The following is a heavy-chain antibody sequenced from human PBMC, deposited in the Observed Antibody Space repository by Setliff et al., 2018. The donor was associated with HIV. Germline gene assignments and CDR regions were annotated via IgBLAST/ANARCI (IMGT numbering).Heavy chain of an antibody. V-gene: IGHV4-4*08. D-gene: IGHD4-4*01. CDR1: GDSIITYY. Sequence: PSETLSLTCTVSGDSIITYYWTWITQPPGKGLKWIGYIHHSGSSDYTPSLRSRVTMSVDTSKNQFSLKLTSVTAADTAVYYCAREHDYSNYRRLDSWGQGILVTVSS. J-gene: IGHJ4*02. CDR2: IHHSGSS. CDR3: AREHDYSNYRRLDS.